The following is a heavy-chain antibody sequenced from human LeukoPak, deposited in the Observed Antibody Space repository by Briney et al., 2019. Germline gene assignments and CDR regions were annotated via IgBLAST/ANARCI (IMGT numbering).Heavy chain of an antibody. V-gene: IGHV3-43*02. J-gene: IGHJ6*02. CDR1: GFTFDDYV. CDR2: ISRDGEST. CDR3: AKERQAYYYCGMDV. Sequence: PGGSLRLSCVASGFTFDDYVMHWVRQAPGKGLEFVSVISRDGESTYYADSVKGRFTISRDNSENSLYLQMNSLRIEDTAVYYCAKERQAYYYCGMDVWGQGTLVTVSS.